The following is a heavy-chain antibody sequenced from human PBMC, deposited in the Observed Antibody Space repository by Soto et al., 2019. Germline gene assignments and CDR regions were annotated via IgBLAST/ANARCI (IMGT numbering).Heavy chain of an antibody. J-gene: IGHJ4*02. CDR2: IAVGSGYT. CDR3: AADATAWQQMVPSDY. D-gene: IGHD2-8*01. Sequence: SVKVSCKVSGYPFTTYYIHWVRQAPGQGLEWMGWIAVGSGYTNYAQRFQDRVTLTRDMSTATTYMELSRLTSEDTAIYYCAADATAWQQMVPSDYWGQGTLVTVSS. V-gene: IGHV1-58*02. CDR1: GYPFTTYY.